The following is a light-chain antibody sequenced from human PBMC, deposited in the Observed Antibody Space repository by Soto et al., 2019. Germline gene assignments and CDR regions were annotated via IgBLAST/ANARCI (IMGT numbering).Light chain of an antibody. CDR3: QQYGSSPRT. CDR2: GAS. J-gene: IGKJ1*01. V-gene: IGKV3-20*01. CDR1: QSVSSN. Sequence: EIMMTQSPATLSVYPGERATLSCRASQSVSSNLAWYQQKPGQAPRLIIHGASSRATGVPDRITGSGSGTDFTLTISRLEPEDFAVYYCQQYGSSPRTFGQGSNVDIK.